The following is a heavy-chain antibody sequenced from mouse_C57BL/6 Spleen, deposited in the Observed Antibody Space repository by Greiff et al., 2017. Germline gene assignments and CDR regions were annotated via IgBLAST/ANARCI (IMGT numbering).Heavy chain of an antibody. CDR2: IDPSDSYT. J-gene: IGHJ1*03. D-gene: IGHD1-1*01. V-gene: IGHV1-69*01. Sequence: QVQLQQPGAELVMPGASVKLSCKASGYTFTSYWMHWVKQRPGQGLEWIGEIDPSDSYTNYNQKFKGKSTLTVDKSSSTAYMQLSSLTSEDSAVYYCARGGYDGSSPMRYFDVWGTGTTVTVSS. CDR3: ARGGYDGSSPMRYFDV. CDR1: GYTFTSYW.